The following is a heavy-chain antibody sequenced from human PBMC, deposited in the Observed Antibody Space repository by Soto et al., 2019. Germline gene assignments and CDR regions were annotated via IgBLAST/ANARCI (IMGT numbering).Heavy chain of an antibody. V-gene: IGHV3-23*01. J-gene: IGHJ2*01. CDR2: ISSNGGRT. CDR3: AKDNGPPGTSDWYFDF. Sequence: EVQLLESGGGLVQPGGSLRLSCAASGFTFRSYAMSWVRQAPGKGLEWVSGISSNGGRTYYADPVKGRFTISRDNSKNTLYLQMNSLIAEDTALYYCAKDNGPPGTSDWYFDFWGRGTLVSVSS. D-gene: IGHD2-8*01. CDR1: GFTFRSYA.